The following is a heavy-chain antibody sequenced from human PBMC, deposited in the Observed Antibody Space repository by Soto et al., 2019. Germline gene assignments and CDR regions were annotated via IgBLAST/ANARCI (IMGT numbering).Heavy chain of an antibody. CDR3: ASSGGYYDY. D-gene: IGHD6-25*01. CDR1: GGSFRGYY. V-gene: IGHV4-34*01. CDR2: INHSGST. J-gene: IGHJ4*02. Sequence: QVQLQQWGAGLLKPSETLSLTCAAYGGSFRGYYWSWIRQPPGKGLEWIGEINHSGSTNYNPSLKSRVTISVDTSKNQFTLELSSVTAVDTAVYYCASSGGYYDYWGQGTLVTV.